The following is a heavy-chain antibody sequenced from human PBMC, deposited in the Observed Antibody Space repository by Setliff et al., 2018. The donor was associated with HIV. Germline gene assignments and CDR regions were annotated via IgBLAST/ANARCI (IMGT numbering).Heavy chain of an antibody. J-gene: IGHJ3*02. CDR3: ARMIVLSASSPPNAFDI. V-gene: IGHV1-18*01. CDR1: GYTFTSYG. CDR2: ISAYNGNT. D-gene: IGHD3-22*01. Sequence: ASVKVSCKASGYTFTSYGISWVRQAPGQGLEWMGWISAYNGNTNYAQKLQGRVTMTTDTSTSTAYMELRNLRSDDTAVYYCARMIVLSASSPPNAFDIWGQGTMVTVSS.